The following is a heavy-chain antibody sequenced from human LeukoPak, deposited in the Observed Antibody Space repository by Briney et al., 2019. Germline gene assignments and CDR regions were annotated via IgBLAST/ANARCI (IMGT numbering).Heavy chain of an antibody. CDR2: ISYDGRNA. Sequence: PGRSLRLSCAASGFTFSHVAMHWVRQSPGKGPEWVAVISYDGRNANYADSVEGRFTVSRDNSKNTLYLQLNSLRAEDTAIYYCAGEYCTTANCYRLDSWGQGTLVTVSS. J-gene: IGHJ4*02. D-gene: IGHD2-2*02. V-gene: IGHV3-30*04. CDR3: AGEYCTTANCYRLDS. CDR1: GFTFSHVA.